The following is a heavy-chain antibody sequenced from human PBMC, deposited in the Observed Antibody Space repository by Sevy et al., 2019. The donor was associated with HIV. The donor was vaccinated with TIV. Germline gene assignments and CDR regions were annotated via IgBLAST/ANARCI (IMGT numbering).Heavy chain of an antibody. J-gene: IGHJ4*02. V-gene: IGHV1-46*01. CDR1: GYTFTNYY. CDR2: INPSGGST. D-gene: IGHD1-20*01. CDR3: ARDSTVITVFQY. Sequence: ASVKVSCKASGYTFTNYYIHWMRQAPGQGLEWMGIINPSGGSTSYAQKFQGRVTMTWDTSTSTVYMELSSLRSEDTAVYYCARDSTVITVFQYWGQGTLVTVSS.